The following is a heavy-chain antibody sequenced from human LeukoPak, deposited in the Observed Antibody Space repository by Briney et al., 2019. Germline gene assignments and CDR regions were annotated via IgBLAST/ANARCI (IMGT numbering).Heavy chain of an antibody. V-gene: IGHV5-51*01. J-gene: IGHJ5*02. Sequence: GESLKISCKGSGYSFTSYWIGWVRQLPGKGLEWMWIIYPGDSDTRYSPSFQGQVTISADKSISTAYLQWSSLKASDTAMYHCARLLITMVRGVIVGLNWFDPWGQGTLVTVSS. CDR1: GYSFTSYW. CDR2: IYPGDSDT. CDR3: ARLLITMVRGVIVGLNWFDP. D-gene: IGHD3-10*01.